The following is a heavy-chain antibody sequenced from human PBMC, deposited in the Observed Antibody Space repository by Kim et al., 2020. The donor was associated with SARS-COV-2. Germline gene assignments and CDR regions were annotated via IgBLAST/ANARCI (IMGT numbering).Heavy chain of an antibody. J-gene: IGHJ6*02. CDR2: INPNSGGT. D-gene: IGHD3-3*01. V-gene: IGHV1-2*02. CDR1: GYTFTGYY. CDR3: AKRTTNVLRFLDKGWHYYGMDV. Sequence: ASVKVSCKASGYTFTGYYMHWVRQAPGQGLEWMGWINPNSGGTNYAQKFQGRVTMTRDTSISTAYMELSRLRSDDTAVYYCAKRTTNVLRFLDKGWHYYGMDVWGQGTTVTVSS.